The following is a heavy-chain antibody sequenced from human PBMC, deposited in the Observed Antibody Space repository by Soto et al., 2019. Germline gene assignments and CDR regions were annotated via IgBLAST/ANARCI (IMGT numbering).Heavy chain of an antibody. CDR3: ARVVGALGHWFDP. J-gene: IGHJ5*02. CDR1: GYTFTSYA. Sequence: ASVKVSCKASGYTFTSYAMHWVRQAPGQRLEWMGRISVDNGNTNYAQKLQGRVTMTTDTSTSTAYMELRSLRSDDTAVYYCARVVGALGHWFDPWGQGTLVTVS. CDR2: ISVDNGNT. V-gene: IGHV1-18*01. D-gene: IGHD1-26*01.